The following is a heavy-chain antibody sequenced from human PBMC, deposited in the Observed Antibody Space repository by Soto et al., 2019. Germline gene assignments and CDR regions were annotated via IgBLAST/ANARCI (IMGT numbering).Heavy chain of an antibody. J-gene: IGHJ5*02. CDR2: INHSGST. Sequence: SETLSLTCAVYGGSFSGYYWSWIRQPPGKGLEWIGEINHSGSTNYNPSLKSRVTISVDTSKNQFSLKLSSVTAADTAVYYCARARGYKFFAPWGQGTLVTVSS. V-gene: IGHV4-34*01. CDR1: GGSFSGYY. D-gene: IGHD5-12*01. CDR3: ARARGYKFFAP.